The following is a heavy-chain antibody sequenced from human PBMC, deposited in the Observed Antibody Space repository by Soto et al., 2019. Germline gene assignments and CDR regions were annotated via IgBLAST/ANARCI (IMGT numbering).Heavy chain of an antibody. D-gene: IGHD1-26*01. CDR1: GGSFSGYY. V-gene: IGHV4-34*01. CDR2: INHSGST. CDR3: ATSLGAKVLDYFDY. J-gene: IGHJ4*02. Sequence: SETLSLTCAVYGGSFSGYYWSWIRQPPGKGLEWIGEINHSGSTNYNPSLKSRVTISVDTSKNQFSLKLSSVTAADTAVYYCATSLGAKVLDYFDYWGQGTLVTVSS.